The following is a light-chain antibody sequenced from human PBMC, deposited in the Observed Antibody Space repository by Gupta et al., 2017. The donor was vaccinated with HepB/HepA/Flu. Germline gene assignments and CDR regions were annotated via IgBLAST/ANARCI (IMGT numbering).Light chain of an antibody. CDR2: SNN. V-gene: IGLV1-44*01. Sequence: QSVLTQPPSASGIPGQRVTPSCSGISPNIGSNTVNWYQQLPGPAPKLLIYSNNQRPSGFPDRCSGSKSGTSASLAIRGLQSEDEADDYWAAWDDSLNALNWVFGGGTKLTVL. CDR3: AAWDDSLNALNWV. J-gene: IGLJ3*02. CDR1: SPNIGSNT.